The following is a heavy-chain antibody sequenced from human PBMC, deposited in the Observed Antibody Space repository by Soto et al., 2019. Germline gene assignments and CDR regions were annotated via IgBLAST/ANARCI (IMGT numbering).Heavy chain of an antibody. J-gene: IGHJ6*02. CDR3: AKWDGDWGSHYYYYGMDV. Sequence: GGSLRLSCAASGFTFSSYAMSWVRQAPGKGLEWVSAISGSGGSTYYADSVKGRFTISRDNSKNTLYLQMNSLRAEDTAVYYCAKWDGDWGSHYYYYGMDVWGQGTTVTVSS. CDR1: GFTFSSYA. D-gene: IGHD7-27*01. CDR2: ISGSGGST. V-gene: IGHV3-23*01.